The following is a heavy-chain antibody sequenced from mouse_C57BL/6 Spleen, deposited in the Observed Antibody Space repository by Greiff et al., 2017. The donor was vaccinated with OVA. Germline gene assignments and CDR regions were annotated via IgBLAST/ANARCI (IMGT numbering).Heavy chain of an antibody. J-gene: IGHJ2*01. Sequence: EVQLVESGGGLVKPGGSLKLSCAASGFTFSSYAMSWVRQTPEKRLEWVATISDGGSYTYYPDNVKGRFTISRDNAKNNLYLQMSHLKSEDTAMYYCARDLGTTVRYFDYWGQGTTLTVSS. CDR3: ARDLGTTVRYFDY. D-gene: IGHD1-1*01. CDR1: GFTFSSYA. V-gene: IGHV5-4*01. CDR2: ISDGGSYT.